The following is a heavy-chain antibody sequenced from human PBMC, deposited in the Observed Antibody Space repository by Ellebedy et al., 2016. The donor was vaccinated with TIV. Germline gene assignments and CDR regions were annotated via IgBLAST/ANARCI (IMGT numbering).Heavy chain of an antibody. Sequence: ASVKVSXKASGYTFTSYGISWVRQAPGQGLEWMGWISAYNGNTNYAQKLQGRVTMTTDTSTSTAYMELRSLRSDDTAVYYCARDVEGDYVWGSSIDYWGQGTLVTVSS. V-gene: IGHV1-18*01. CDR2: ISAYNGNT. J-gene: IGHJ4*02. D-gene: IGHD3-16*01. CDR3: ARDVEGDYVWGSSIDY. CDR1: GYTFTSYG.